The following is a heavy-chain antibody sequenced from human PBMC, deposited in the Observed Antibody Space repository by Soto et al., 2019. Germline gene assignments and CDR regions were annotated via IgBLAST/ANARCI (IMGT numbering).Heavy chain of an antibody. D-gene: IGHD3-16*02. Sequence: SVKVSCKASGGTFSSYAISWVRQAPGQGLEWMGGIIPIFGTANYAKKFQGRVTITADESTSTAYMELSSLRSEDTAVYYCARVSRPPPDYYYGMDVWGQGTTVTVSS. V-gene: IGHV1-69*13. CDR3: ARVSRPPPDYYYGMDV. CDR2: IIPIFGTA. CDR1: GGTFSSYA. J-gene: IGHJ6*02.